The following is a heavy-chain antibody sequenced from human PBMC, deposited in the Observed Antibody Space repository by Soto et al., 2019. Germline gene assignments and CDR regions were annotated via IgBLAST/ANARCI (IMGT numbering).Heavy chain of an antibody. CDR2: INPSGGST. V-gene: IGHV1-46*04. D-gene: IGHD2-15*01. CDR3: ARDGCSGGSCYSGSIFDY. CDR1: GYTFTSYY. Sequence: GASVKVSCKASGYTFTSYYMHWVRQAPGQGLEWMGIINPSGGSTSYADSVKGRFTISRDNSKNTLYLQMNSLRAEDTAVYYCARDGCSGGSCYSGSIFDYWGQGTLVTVSS. J-gene: IGHJ4*02.